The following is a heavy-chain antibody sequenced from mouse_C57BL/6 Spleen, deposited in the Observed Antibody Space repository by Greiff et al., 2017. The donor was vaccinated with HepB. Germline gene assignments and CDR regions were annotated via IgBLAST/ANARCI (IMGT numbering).Heavy chain of an antibody. CDR2: IDPNSGGT. J-gene: IGHJ2*01. Sequence: VQLQQPGAELVKPGASVKLSCKASGYTFTSYWMHWVKQRPGRGLEWIGRIDPNSGGTKYNEKFKSKATLTVDKPSSTAYMQLSSMTSEDSAVYDCAREGVYYGSPYFDYWGQGTTLTVSS. D-gene: IGHD1-1*01. V-gene: IGHV1-72*01. CDR1: GYTFTSYW. CDR3: AREGVYYGSPYFDY.